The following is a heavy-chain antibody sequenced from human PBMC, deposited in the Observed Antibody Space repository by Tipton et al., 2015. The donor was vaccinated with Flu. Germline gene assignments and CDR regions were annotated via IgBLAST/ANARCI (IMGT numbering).Heavy chain of an antibody. Sequence: TLSLTCTVSGASISSYYWSWLRQPAGKGLEWIGRIYSSGITNYNPSLKSRVTMSIDTSKNQFSLKLSSVTAADTAVYYCAREGSARGLDYWGQGTLVTVSS. CDR2: IYSSGIT. CDR3: AREGSARGLDY. CDR1: GASISSYY. D-gene: IGHD3-10*01. V-gene: IGHV4-4*07. J-gene: IGHJ4*02.